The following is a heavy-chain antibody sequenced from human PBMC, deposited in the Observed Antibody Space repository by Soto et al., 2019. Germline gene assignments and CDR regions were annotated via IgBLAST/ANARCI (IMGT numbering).Heavy chain of an antibody. Sequence: SETLSLTCTVSGGSISSGGYYWSWIRQHPGKGLEWIGYIYYSGSTYYDPSLKSRVTISVDTSKNQFSLKLSSVTAADTAVYYCAKDSTVVVTAPSPFDYWGQGTLVTVSS. CDR2: IYYSGST. V-gene: IGHV4-31*03. J-gene: IGHJ4*02. CDR3: AKDSTVVVTAPSPFDY. CDR1: GGSISSGGYY. D-gene: IGHD2-21*02.